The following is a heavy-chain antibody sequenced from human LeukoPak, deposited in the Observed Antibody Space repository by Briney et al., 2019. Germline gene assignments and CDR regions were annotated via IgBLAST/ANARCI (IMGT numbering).Heavy chain of an antibody. V-gene: IGHV4-4*07. CDR1: GGSISSYY. CDR3: ARSHYYDSSGPFDY. J-gene: IGHJ4*02. D-gene: IGHD3-22*01. Sequence: SETLSLTCTVSGGSISSYYWSWIRQPAGKGLEWIGRIYTSGSTNYNPSLKSRVTMSVDTSKNQFSLKLSSVTAADTAVYYCARSHYYDSSGPFDYWGQGTLVTVSS. CDR2: IYTSGST.